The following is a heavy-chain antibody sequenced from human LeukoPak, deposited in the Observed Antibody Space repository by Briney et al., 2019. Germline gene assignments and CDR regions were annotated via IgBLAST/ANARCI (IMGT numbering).Heavy chain of an antibody. CDR1: GFIFRSYA. CDR3: AKVTYYSYPEGFDY. D-gene: IGHD3-10*01. CDR2: ISGSGSST. V-gene: IGHV3-23*01. J-gene: IGHJ4*02. Sequence: GGSLRLSCAASGFIFRSYAMSWVRQAPGKGLERVSGISGSGSSTYFADSVKGRFIISRDNSKNTLYLQMSSLRVEDTAVYYCAKVTYYSYPEGFDYWGQGTLVTVSS.